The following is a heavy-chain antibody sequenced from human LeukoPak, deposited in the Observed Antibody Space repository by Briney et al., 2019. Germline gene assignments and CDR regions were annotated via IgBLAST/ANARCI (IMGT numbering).Heavy chain of an antibody. CDR3: ARLTGVGAVAGTQGAFDI. CDR2: IYYSGST. D-gene: IGHD6-19*01. J-gene: IGHJ3*02. CDR1: GGSISSGDYY. V-gene: IGHV4-30-4*01. Sequence: SETLSLTCTVSGGSISSGDYYWSWIRQPPGKGLEWIGYIYYSGSTYYNPSLKSRVTISVDTSKNQFSLKLSSVTAADTAVYYCARLTGVGAVAGTQGAFDIWGQGTMVTVSS.